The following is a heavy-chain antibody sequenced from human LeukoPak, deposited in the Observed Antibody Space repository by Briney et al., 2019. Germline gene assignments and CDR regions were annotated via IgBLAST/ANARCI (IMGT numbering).Heavy chain of an antibody. CDR2: ISGSKTDT. CDR1: GFTFTDHY. D-gene: IGHD2-2*02. Sequence: GGSLGLSCATSGFTFTDHYMSWIRQAPGKGLEWVSYISGSKTDTNYADSVKGRFTVSRDNAKNSVYLQMYSLTAEDTAVYYCVRNTRAPTYWGQGVLVTVSS. CDR3: VRNTRAPTY. J-gene: IGHJ4*02. V-gene: IGHV3-11*06.